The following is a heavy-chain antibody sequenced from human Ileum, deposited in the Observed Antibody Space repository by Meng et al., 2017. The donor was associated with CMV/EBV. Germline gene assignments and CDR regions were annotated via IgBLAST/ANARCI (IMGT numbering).Heavy chain of an antibody. CDR3: ARDEDQWLVNGLDV. CDR1: GGTFTSYS. J-gene: IGHJ6*02. Sequence: SGGTFTSYSICWVRQAPGQGLEWMGRIIPLLGIANYAQKFQGRVTFTADKSTGTTYMELSSLTSEDTAVYFCARDEDQWLVNGLDVWGQGTTVTVSS. D-gene: IGHD6-19*01. V-gene: IGHV1-69*04. CDR2: IIPLLGIA.